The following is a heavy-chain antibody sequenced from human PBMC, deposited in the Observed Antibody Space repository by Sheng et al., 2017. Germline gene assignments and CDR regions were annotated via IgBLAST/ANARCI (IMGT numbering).Heavy chain of an antibody. CDR3: AKGDYDFWTPRDDAFDI. CDR1: GFTFSSYG. D-gene: IGHD3-3*01. J-gene: IGHJ3*02. V-gene: IGHV3-30*02. CDR2: IRYDGSNK. Sequence: QVQLVESGGGVVQPGGSLRLSCAASGFTFSSYGMHWVRQAPGKGLEWVAFIRYDGSNKYYADSVKGRFTISRDNSKNTLYLQMNSLRAEDTAVYYCAKGDYDFWTPRDDAFDIWGQGTMVTVSS.